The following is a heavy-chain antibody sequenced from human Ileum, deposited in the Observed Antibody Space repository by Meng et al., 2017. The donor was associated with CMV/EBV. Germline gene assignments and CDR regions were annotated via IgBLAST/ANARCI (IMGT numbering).Heavy chain of an antibody. J-gene: IGHJ4*02. CDR2: IGSSGSGI. V-gene: IGHV3-21*06. D-gene: IGHD1-1*01. CDR1: RFTFSCYD. CDR3: ARDRLEGDYSGPGY. Sequence: GGSLRLSCAGSRFTFSCYDMHWVRQPTGKGLEWVASIGSSGSGIYYSESLKGRFTISRDNAKNSLFLQINNLRAEDTAVYYCARDRLEGDYSGPGYWGQGTLVTVSS.